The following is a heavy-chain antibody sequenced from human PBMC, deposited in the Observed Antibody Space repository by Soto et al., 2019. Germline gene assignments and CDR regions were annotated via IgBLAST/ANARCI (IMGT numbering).Heavy chain of an antibody. Sequence: ASVKVSCKASGYTFTSYGISWVRQAPGQGLEWMGWISAYNGNTNYAQKLQGRVTMTTDTSTSTAYMELRRLRSDDTAVYYCARVLSILRYFAWLQRREPTFDYWGQGTLITVSS. J-gene: IGHJ4*02. D-gene: IGHD3-9*01. CDR3: ARVLSILRYFAWLQRREPTFDY. V-gene: IGHV1-18*04. CDR1: GYTFTSYG. CDR2: ISAYNGNT.